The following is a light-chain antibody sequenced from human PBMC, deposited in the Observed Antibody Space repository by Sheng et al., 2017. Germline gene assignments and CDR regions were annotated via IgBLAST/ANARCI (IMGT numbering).Light chain of an antibody. J-gene: IGLJ3*02. Sequence: QVVLTQSPSASASLGASVKLTCTLSSGHSKNDIAWHQQQPEKGPRFLMTLNSDGSFDKGGGIPARFSVSSSGAEHYLTISSLQSEDEAEYYCQTWATGIHLFGGGTKLTVL. V-gene: IGLV4-69*01. CDR2: LNSDGSF. CDR3: QTWATGIHL. CDR1: SGHSKND.